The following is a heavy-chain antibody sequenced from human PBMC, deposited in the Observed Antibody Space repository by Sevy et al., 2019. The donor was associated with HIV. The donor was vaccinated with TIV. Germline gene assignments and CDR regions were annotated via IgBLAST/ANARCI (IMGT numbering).Heavy chain of an antibody. CDR3: ARQNSVILPSATIEPGPVLDY. D-gene: IGHD2-2*01. Sequence: GGSLRLSCAASGFTFSNYVMHWVRQAPVKGLEWVAVMSYDGSNKFYADSVKGRFTISRENSKNMLYLQMNSLRGDDTAVYYCARQNSVILPSATIEPGPVLDYWGQGTMVTVSS. CDR1: GFTFSNYV. J-gene: IGHJ4*02. CDR2: MSYDGSNK. V-gene: IGHV3-30-3*01.